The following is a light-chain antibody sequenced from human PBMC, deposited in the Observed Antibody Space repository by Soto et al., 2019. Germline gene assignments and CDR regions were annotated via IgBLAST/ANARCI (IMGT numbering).Light chain of an antibody. V-gene: IGLV1-44*01. CDR3: ASWDDSLNGPL. CDR2: SNN. Sequence: QSMLTQPPSASGTPGQRVTIFCSGSSSNIGSNTVNWYQQLPGTAPKLLIYSNNQRPSGVPDRFSGSKSGTSASLAISGLQSEDEADYYCASWDDSLNGPLFGGGTKVTVL. CDR1: SSNIGSNT. J-gene: IGLJ2*01.